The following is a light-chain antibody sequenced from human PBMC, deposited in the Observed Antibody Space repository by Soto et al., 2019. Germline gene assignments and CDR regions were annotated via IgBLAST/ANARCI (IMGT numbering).Light chain of an antibody. Sequence: QSVMTQPASVSGSPGQKITISCTGTISDVGGYNYVSWCQQHPGKAPKLMIYEVSNRPSGVSNRFSGSKSGNTASLTISGLQAEDEADYYCSSYTSSRTLVYGTGTKVTAL. CDR3: SSYTSSRTLV. CDR1: ISDVGGYNY. CDR2: EVS. V-gene: IGLV2-14*01. J-gene: IGLJ1*01.